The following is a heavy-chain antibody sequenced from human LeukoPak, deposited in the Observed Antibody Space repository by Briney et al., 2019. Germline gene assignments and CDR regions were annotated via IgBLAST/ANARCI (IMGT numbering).Heavy chain of an antibody. J-gene: IGHJ4*02. Sequence: GGSLRLSCAASGFTFSICGINWVRQAPGKGLEWVAIIWYDGSNKYFAESVMGRFSISKDNSKNTVYLQMNSLRIEDTAVYYCARAGIGNALDYWGQGTQVTVSS. V-gene: IGHV3-33*01. D-gene: IGHD3-10*01. CDR2: IWYDGSNK. CDR3: ARAGIGNALDY. CDR1: GFTFSICG.